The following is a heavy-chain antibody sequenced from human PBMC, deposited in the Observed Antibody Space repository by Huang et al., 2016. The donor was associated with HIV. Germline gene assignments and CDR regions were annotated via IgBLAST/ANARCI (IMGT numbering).Heavy chain of an antibody. CDR2: INPVNGNT. V-gene: IGHV1-3*01. CDR1: GYSFTTYA. CDR3: EREFVIFGAPLWPAY. J-gene: IGHJ4*02. Sequence: QVQLVQSGAEVKKPGASVKVSCKASGYSFTTYALHWVRQAPGHRLEWMGWINPVNGNTNYSQKFQGRVTITRDTAASTVYMEVSGLTLEDTAVYYCEREFVIFGAPLWPAYWGQGTLISVSS. D-gene: IGHD2-21*01.